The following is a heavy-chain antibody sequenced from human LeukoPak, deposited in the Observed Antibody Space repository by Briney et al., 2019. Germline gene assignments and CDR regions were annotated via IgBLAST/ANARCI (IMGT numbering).Heavy chain of an antibody. V-gene: IGHV4-34*01. D-gene: IGHD3-10*01. Sequence: SETLSLTCAVYGGSFSGYYWSWIRRPPGKGLEWIGEINHSGSTNYNPSLKSRVTISVDTSKNQFSLKLSSVTAADTAVYYCARGSGLNYYGSGSYQPPSWFDPWGQGTLVTVSS. CDR1: GGSFSGYY. CDR3: ARGSGLNYYGSGSYQPPSWFDP. CDR2: INHSGST. J-gene: IGHJ5*02.